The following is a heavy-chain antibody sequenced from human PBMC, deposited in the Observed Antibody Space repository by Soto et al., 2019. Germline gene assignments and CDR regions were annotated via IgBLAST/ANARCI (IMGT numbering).Heavy chain of an antibody. D-gene: IGHD3-16*02. V-gene: IGHV1-3*01. Sequence: ASVKVSCKASGYTFTIYAMHWVRQAPGQRLEWMGWINAGNGNTKYSQKFQGRVTITRDTSASTAYMELSSLRSEDTAVYYCARVPDYVWGSYRYRNWFDPWGQGTLVTVSS. CDR3: ARVPDYVWGSYRYRNWFDP. CDR1: GYTFTIYA. J-gene: IGHJ5*02. CDR2: INAGNGNT.